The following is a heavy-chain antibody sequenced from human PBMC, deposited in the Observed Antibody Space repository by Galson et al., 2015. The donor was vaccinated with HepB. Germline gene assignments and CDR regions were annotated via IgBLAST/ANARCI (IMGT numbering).Heavy chain of an antibody. D-gene: IGHD4-17*01. CDR1: GGSISSGSYY. Sequence: TLSLTCTVSGGSISSGSYYWSWIRQPAGKGLEWIGRIYTSGSTNYNPSLKSRVTMSVATSKNQLSLKRSSVTAADTAVCYCARTGTVTAEFDYWGQGTLVTVSS. CDR2: IYTSGST. J-gene: IGHJ4*02. CDR3: ARTGTVTAEFDY. V-gene: IGHV4-61*02.